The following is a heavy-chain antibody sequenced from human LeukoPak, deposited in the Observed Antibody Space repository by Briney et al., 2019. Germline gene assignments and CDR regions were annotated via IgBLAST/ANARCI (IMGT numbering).Heavy chain of an antibody. V-gene: IGHV3-7*01. CDR1: GFTFSSYG. CDR3: ARVNPNSVPTLQYFDY. Sequence: PGGSLRLSCAASGFTFSSYGMSWVRQAPGKGLEWVAIIKQDGSERYYVDSLQGRFTISRDNAKNSLYLQMNSLRAEDTAVYYCARVNPNSVPTLQYFDYWGQGTLVTVSS. D-gene: IGHD2-21*01. J-gene: IGHJ4*02. CDR2: IKQDGSER.